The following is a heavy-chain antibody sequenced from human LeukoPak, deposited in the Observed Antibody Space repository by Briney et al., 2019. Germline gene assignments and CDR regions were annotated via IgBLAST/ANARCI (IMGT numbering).Heavy chain of an antibody. D-gene: IGHD1-1*01. CDR2: INEDGSET. Sequence: PGGSLRLSCAASGFTFTNYWMYWVRQAPGKGLEWVANINEDGSETNYVDSVKGRFTTSRDNPRNSLSLQMNGLRSEDTAVYYCATYKNLPHTHFFDFWGQGALVTVSA. CDR1: GFTFTNYW. J-gene: IGHJ4*02. V-gene: IGHV3-7*02. CDR3: ATYKNLPHTHFFDF.